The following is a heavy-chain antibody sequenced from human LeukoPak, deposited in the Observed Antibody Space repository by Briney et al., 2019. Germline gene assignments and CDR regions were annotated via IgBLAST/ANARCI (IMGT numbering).Heavy chain of an antibody. CDR1: GFTFINYA. V-gene: IGHV3-30-3*01. D-gene: IGHD2-15*01. Sequence: GGSLRLSCAASGFTFINYAIHWVRQASGKGLEWVALISYDGSNEYFADSVKGRFTISRDNAKNTLYLQMNSLRAEDTAVYYCARGGEGSSYCPYWGQGSLVTVSS. CDR3: ARGGEGSSYCPY. J-gene: IGHJ4*02. CDR2: ISYDGSNE.